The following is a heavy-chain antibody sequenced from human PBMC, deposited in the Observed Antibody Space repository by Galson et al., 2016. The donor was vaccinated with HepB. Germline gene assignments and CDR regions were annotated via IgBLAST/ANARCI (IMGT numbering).Heavy chain of an antibody. V-gene: IGHV3-23*01. CDR3: AKWIAPTGPNVPDPFDF. CDR2: ISGGGGNT. Sequence: SLRLSCAASGFTFRIYAMAWVRQAPGKGLDWVSVISGGGGNTDYADSVQGRFTISRDNSKNTLYLQMNSLRAEDTAVYYCAKWIAPTGPNVPDPFDFWGQGTLVTVSS. D-gene: IGHD2-2*03. CDR1: GFTFRIYA. J-gene: IGHJ4*02.